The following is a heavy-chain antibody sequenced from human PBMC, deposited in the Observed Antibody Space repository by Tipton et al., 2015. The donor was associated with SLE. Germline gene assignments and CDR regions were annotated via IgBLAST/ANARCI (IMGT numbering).Heavy chain of an antibody. CDR2: ISWSGGSI. D-gene: IGHD3-10*01. CDR1: GFIFSSYS. J-gene: IGHJ4*02. V-gene: IGHV3-9*01. CDR3: AKELQLFQYYFGQ. Sequence: RSLRLSCAGSGFIFSSYSIDWVRQAPGKGLEWVSAISWSGGSIGYADSVKGRFTISRDNAKNSLYLQMNSLRPEDTAFYYCAKELQLFQYYFGQWGQGTLVTVSS.